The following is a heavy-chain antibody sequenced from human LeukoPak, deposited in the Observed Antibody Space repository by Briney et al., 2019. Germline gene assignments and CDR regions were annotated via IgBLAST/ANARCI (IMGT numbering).Heavy chain of an antibody. CDR2: IRYDGSDK. V-gene: IGHV3-30*02. CDR1: GFTFSSYG. J-gene: IGHJ4*02. Sequence: GGSLRLSCAASGFTFSSYGMHWVRQAPGKGLEWVAFIRYDGSDKYYADSVKGRFTISRDNSKNTLYLQMNSLRAEDTAVYYCALYYYDSSGYPYFGYWGQGTLVTVSS. D-gene: IGHD3-22*01. CDR3: ALYYYDSSGYPYFGY.